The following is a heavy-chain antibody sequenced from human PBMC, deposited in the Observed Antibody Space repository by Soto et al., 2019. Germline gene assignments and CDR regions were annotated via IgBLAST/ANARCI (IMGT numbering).Heavy chain of an antibody. CDR3: ARGGSSGWPYSYYYMDV. CDR1: GFTFSSYW. CDR2: IKQDGSEK. V-gene: IGHV3-7*01. J-gene: IGHJ6*03. D-gene: IGHD6-19*01. Sequence: GGSLRLSCAASGFTFSSYWMSWVRQAPGKGLEWVANIKQDGSEKYYVDSVKGRFTISRDNAKNSLYLQMNSLRAEDTAVYYCARGGSSGWPYSYYYMDVWGKGTTVTVSS.